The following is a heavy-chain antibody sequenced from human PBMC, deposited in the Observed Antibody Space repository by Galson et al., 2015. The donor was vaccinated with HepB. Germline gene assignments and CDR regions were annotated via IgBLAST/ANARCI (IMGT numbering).Heavy chain of an antibody. D-gene: IGHD1-26*01. CDR1: GGIFSSYR. CDR3: TRDVGGRYTR. J-gene: IGHJ4*02. V-gene: IGHV1-69*13. CDR2: ILPIYGPA. Sequence: SVKVSCKVSGGIFSSYRVDWVRRGPGQGLEWVGRILPIYGPAENAEKFEGRLKITADDSTTTVYLELSSLTSEDTAMYYCTRDVGGRYTRWGQGTLVSV.